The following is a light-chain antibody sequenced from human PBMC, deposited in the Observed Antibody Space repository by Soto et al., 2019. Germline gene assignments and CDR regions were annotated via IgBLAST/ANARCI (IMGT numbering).Light chain of an antibody. Sequence: DMEMTQSPLSLSASVGDRVTITCRASQSISNYLNWYQHKPGKVPKLLIYAASSLQSGVPTRFSGSGSGTDFTLTSNSLQPADFATYYCQQSYGTPLTFGGGTKIEIK. CDR1: QSISNY. CDR3: QQSYGTPLT. CDR2: AAS. V-gene: IGKV1-39*01. J-gene: IGKJ4*01.